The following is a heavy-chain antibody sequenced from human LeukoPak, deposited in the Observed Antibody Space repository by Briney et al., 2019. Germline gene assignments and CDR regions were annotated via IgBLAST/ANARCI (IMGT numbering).Heavy chain of an antibody. D-gene: IGHD5-24*01. CDR2: IRYDGGNR. Sequence: QPGGSLRLSCAASGFTFSSYGVHWVRQAPGKGLEWVAFIRYDGGNRYYSDSVKGRFTISRDNSKDTLYLQMNSLRAEDTAVYYCAEDRWGDGYNYYFDYWGQGTLVTVSS. CDR3: AEDRWGDGYNYYFDY. V-gene: IGHV3-30*02. CDR1: GFTFSSYG. J-gene: IGHJ4*02.